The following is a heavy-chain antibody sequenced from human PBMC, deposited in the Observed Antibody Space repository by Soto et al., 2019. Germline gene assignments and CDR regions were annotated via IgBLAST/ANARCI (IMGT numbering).Heavy chain of an antibody. CDR2: IAYDGSNK. D-gene: IGHD3-16*01. CDR1: GFSFRTYA. Sequence: QVQLVESGGGVVQPGTSLRLSCEASGFSFRTYAMHWVRQAPGKGLEWVAVIAYDGSNKYYADSLKGRFTISRDNSKNSLYLQMNSLRPEDTALDHCARDGGAYWGQGTLVIVSS. V-gene: IGHV3-30-3*01. CDR3: ARDGGAY. J-gene: IGHJ4*02.